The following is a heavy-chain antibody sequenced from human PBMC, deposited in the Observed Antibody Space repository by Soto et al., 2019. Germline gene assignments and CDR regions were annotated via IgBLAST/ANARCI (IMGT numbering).Heavy chain of an antibody. J-gene: IGHJ4*02. Sequence: QVQLQESGPGLVKPSEILSLTCTVSGGSISSYYWSWIRQPPGKGLEWIGYIYYTGSTNYNPSLKSRVTISIDTSQNQLSLKLSSVTAADTAVYYCARAWGEAFDFWGQGTLVTVSS. D-gene: IGHD3-16*01. CDR1: GGSISSYY. CDR3: ARAWGEAFDF. V-gene: IGHV4-59*01. CDR2: IYYTGST.